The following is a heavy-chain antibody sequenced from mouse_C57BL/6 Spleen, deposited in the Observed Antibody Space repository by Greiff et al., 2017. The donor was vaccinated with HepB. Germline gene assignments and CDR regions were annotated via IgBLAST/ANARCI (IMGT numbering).Heavy chain of an antibody. D-gene: IGHD2-2*01. CDR2: INPSNGGT. CDR3: ARSVMVTTWGGWYFDV. Sequence: QVQLQQPGTELVKPGASVKLSCKASGYTFTSYWMHWVKQRPGQGLEWIGNINPSNGGTNYNEKFKSKATLTVDKSSSTAYMQLSSLTSEDSAVYYCARSVMVTTWGGWYFDVWGTGTTVTVSS. V-gene: IGHV1-53*01. CDR1: GYTFTSYW. J-gene: IGHJ1*03.